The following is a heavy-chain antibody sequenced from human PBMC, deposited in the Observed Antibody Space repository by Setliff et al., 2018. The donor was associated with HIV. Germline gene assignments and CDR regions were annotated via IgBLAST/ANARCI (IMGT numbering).Heavy chain of an antibody. J-gene: IGHJ3*02. CDR3: ATASNYYGSGSHGQAFDI. CDR2: VDPEDGET. D-gene: IGHD3-10*01. V-gene: IGHV1-69-2*01. Sequence: GASVKVSCKASGYTFTDYYMHWVQQAPGKGLEWMGRVDPEDGETIYAEKFQGRVTITADTSTDTAYMELSSLRSEDTAVYYCATASNYYGSGSHGQAFDIWGQGTMVT. CDR1: GYTFTDYY.